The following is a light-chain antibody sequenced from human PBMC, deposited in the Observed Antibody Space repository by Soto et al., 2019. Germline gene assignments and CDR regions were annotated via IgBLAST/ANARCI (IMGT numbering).Light chain of an antibody. CDR3: MQRTHVPIT. V-gene: IGKV2D-29*01. Sequence: DIVVTQPPLSLSVTPGQPAPMACKSSQSLLYSDGKTYLYWYLQRPGQPPQLLIYDAYNRFSGVPDRFSGSGSGTDFTLKISRVEAEDVGVYYCMQRTHVPITFGQGTRLEIK. J-gene: IGKJ5*01. CDR2: DAY. CDR1: QSLLYSDGKTY.